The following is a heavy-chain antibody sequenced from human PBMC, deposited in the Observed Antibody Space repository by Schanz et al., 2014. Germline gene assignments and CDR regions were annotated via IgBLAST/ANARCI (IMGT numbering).Heavy chain of an antibody. CDR3: ARDQYYFGSGNPFDI. D-gene: IGHD3-10*01. J-gene: IGHJ3*02. V-gene: IGHV3-33*08. Sequence: VQLVESGGGLVQPGGSLRLSCAASGITLSGYGLHWVRQAPGKGLEWLAVIWFDGTNKYNADSVKGRFTISRDTSKNTLYLLLNSLRAEDTAVYYCARDQYYFGSGNPFDIWGQGTMVTVSS. CDR2: IWFDGTNK. CDR1: GITLSGYG.